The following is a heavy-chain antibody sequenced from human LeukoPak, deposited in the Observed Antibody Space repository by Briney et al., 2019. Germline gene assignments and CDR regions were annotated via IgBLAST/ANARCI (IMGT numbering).Heavy chain of an antibody. CDR1: GFTFSDYY. CDR3: ARDGILWFGELHDAFDI. J-gene: IGHJ3*02. Sequence: GGSLRLSCAASGFTFSDYYMSWIRQAPGKGLEWVSYISSSGSTLYYADSVKGRFTISRDNAKNSLYLQMNSLRAEDTAVYYCARDGILWFGELHDAFDIWGQGTMVTVSS. V-gene: IGHV3-11*01. D-gene: IGHD3-10*01. CDR2: ISSSGSTL.